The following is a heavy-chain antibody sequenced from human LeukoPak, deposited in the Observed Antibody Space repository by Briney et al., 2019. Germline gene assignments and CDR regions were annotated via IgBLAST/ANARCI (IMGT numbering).Heavy chain of an antibody. D-gene: IGHD3-16*01. CDR2: ISGSGVNT. Sequence: GGSLRLSCAASGFTFSSYGMTWVRQAPGKGLEWVSAISGSGVNTDYADSVKGRFTISRDNSKNTLYLQMNSLTAEDTAVYYCAKHPSPVFGGGSYFEDWGQGTLVTVPS. CDR3: AKHPSPVFGGGSYFED. J-gene: IGHJ4*02. V-gene: IGHV3-23*01. CDR1: GFTFSSYG.